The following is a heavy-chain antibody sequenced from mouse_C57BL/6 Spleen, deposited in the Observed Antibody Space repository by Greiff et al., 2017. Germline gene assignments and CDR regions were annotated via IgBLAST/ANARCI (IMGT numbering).Heavy chain of an antibody. Sequence: EVQGVESGGGLVKPGWSLKLSCAASGFTFSSYAMSWVRQTPEKRLEWVATISDGGSYTYYPDNVKGRFTISRDNAKNNLYLQMSHLKSEDTAMYYGARDQNSNSSWFAYWGQGTLVTVSA. V-gene: IGHV5-4*01. CDR2: ISDGGSYT. CDR3: ARDQNSNSSWFAY. D-gene: IGHD2-5*01. CDR1: GFTFSSYA. J-gene: IGHJ3*01.